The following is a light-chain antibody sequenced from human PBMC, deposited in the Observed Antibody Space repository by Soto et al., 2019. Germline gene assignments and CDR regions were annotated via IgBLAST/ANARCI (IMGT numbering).Light chain of an antibody. Sequence: EIVLTQSPGTLSLSPGERATLSCRASQSVSSSYLAWYQQKPGQAPRLLIYDASRATGIPDRFSGSGSGTDYTLTITRLEPEDFGVYYCQHYGTSALFGPGIKVDI. CDR1: QSVSSSY. V-gene: IGKV3-20*01. J-gene: IGKJ3*01. CDR3: QHYGTSAL. CDR2: DAS.